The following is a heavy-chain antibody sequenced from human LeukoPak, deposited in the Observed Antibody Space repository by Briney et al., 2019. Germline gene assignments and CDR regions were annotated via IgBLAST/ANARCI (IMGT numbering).Heavy chain of an antibody. CDR3: AKGSKEVLFTRDHHMDV. V-gene: IGHV3-9*01. Sequence: PGGSLRLSCAASGFTFDDYAMHWVRQAPGKGLEWVSGISWNSGSIGYADSVKGRFTISRDNSKNTLYLQMNSLRAEDTAVYYCAKGSKEVLFTRDHHMDVWGKGTTVT. CDR1: GFTFDDYA. D-gene: IGHD3-3*01. J-gene: IGHJ6*03. CDR2: ISWNSGSI.